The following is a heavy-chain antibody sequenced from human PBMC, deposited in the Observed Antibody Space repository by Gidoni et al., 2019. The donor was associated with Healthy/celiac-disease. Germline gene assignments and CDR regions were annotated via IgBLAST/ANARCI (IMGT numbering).Heavy chain of an antibody. CDR1: GDTFSSYA. D-gene: IGHD5-12*01. Sequence: QVQLVQSGAEVKKPGSSVKVSCKASGDTFSSYAISWVRQAPGQGREWMGGIIPTFGTANYAQKFQGRVTITADESTSTAYMELSSLRSEDTAVYYCASYNIRGYSGYDFGAFHFDYWGQGTLVTVSS. CDR3: ASYNIRGYSGYDFGAFHFDY. CDR2: IIPTFGTA. J-gene: IGHJ4*02. V-gene: IGHV1-69*01.